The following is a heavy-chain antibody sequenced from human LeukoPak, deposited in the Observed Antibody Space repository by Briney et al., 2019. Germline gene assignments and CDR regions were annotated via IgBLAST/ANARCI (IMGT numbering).Heavy chain of an antibody. CDR2: IKSKTDGGTT. CDR3: TTNPDVVVREIDY. V-gene: IGHV3-15*01. D-gene: IGHD3-22*01. J-gene: IGHJ4*02. CDR1: GFTFSNAW. Sequence: PGGSLRLSCAASGFTFSNAWMSWVRQAPGKGLEWVGRIKSKTDGGTTDYAAPVKGRFTISRDDSKNTLYLQMNSLKTEDTAVYYCTTNPDVVVREIDYWGQGTLVTVSS.